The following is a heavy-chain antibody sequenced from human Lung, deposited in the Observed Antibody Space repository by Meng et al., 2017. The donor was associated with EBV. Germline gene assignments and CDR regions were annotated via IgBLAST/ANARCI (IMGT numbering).Heavy chain of an antibody. D-gene: IGHD5-18*01. Sequence: QVHLQGPGPGLVKTPQTLSLTFTVSGGSTSSGGHYWSWIRQHQGKSLEWIGYIYYSGSTYYNPSLKSLVSISVDTSNNQFSLKLSSVTAADTAVYYCARAVDTGYFDYWGQGTLVTVSS. CDR3: ARAVDTGYFDY. CDR1: GGSTSSGGHY. J-gene: IGHJ4*02. V-gene: IGHV4-31*01. CDR2: IYYSGST.